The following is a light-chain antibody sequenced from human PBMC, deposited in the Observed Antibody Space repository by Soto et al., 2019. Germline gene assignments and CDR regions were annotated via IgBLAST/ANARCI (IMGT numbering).Light chain of an antibody. CDR2: GAS. CDR1: QSVSSSY. CDR3: QQYGNSPRCT. J-gene: IGKJ3*01. V-gene: IGKV3-20*01. Sequence: EIVLTQSPGTLSLSPGERATLSCRASQSVSSSYLAWYQQKPGQAPRLLIYGASSRATGIPDRFSGSGSGTDFTLTISRLEPEDFAVYYCQQYGNSPRCTFGPGTKVDIK.